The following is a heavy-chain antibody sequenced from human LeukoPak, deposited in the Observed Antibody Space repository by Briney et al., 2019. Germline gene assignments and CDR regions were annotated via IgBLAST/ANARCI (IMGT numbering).Heavy chain of an antibody. CDR1: GFTFNTYA. CDR3: ARGGGVILSQGVLYLDY. CDR2: VSGRGSNT. V-gene: IGHV3-23*01. Sequence: GGSLRLSCAASGFTFNTYAMSWVRQGPGKGLEWVSGVSGRGSNTYYADSVKGRFTISRDNSKNTLYLEMKSLRAEDTAVYYCARGGGVILSQGVLYLDYWGQGTLVPVLS. J-gene: IGHJ4*02. D-gene: IGHD3-10*01.